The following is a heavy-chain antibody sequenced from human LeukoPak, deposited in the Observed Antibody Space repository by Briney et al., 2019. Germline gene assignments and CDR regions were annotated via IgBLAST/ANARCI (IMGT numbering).Heavy chain of an antibody. CDR2: ISYDGSNK. D-gene: IGHD3-16*01. CDR1: GFTFSSYA. Sequence: QAGGSLRLSCAASGFTFSSYAMHWVRQAPGKGLEWVAVISYDGSNKYYADSVKGRFTISRDNSKNTLYLQMNSLRAEDTAVYYCARDEGGAFDIWGQGTMVTVSS. V-gene: IGHV3-30-3*01. CDR3: ARDEGGAFDI. J-gene: IGHJ3*02.